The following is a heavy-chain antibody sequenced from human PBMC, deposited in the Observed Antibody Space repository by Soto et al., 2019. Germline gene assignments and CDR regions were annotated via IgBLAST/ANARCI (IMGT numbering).Heavy chain of an antibody. CDR1: GFTFSSYA. CDR2: ISYDGSNK. V-gene: IGHV3-30-3*01. Sequence: QVQLVESGGGVVQPGRSLRLSCEASGFTFSSYAMHWVRQAPGKGLEWVAVISYDGSNKYYADSVKGRFTISRDNSKNTLYLQMNSLRAEDTAVYYCATLTAGHWGQGTLVTVSS. CDR3: ATLTAGH. J-gene: IGHJ4*02. D-gene: IGHD2-21*02.